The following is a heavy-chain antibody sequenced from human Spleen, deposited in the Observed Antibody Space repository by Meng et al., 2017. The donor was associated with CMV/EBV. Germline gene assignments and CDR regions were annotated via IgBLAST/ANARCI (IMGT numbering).Heavy chain of an antibody. J-gene: IGHJ3*02. CDR1: GGSIRSSSYY. V-gene: IGHV4-39*07. D-gene: IGHD1-1*01. CDR2: IDYSGST. CDR3: ARDRYPGAFDI. Sequence: SETLSLTCTVSGGSIRSSSYYWGWIRQPPGKGLEWIGSIDYSGSTYYNPSLKSRVTISVDTSKNQFSLKLSSVTAADTAVYYCARDRYPGAFDIWGQGTMVTVSS.